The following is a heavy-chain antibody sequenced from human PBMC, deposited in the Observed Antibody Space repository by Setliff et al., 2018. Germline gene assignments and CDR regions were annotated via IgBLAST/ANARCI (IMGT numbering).Heavy chain of an antibody. CDR2: IKQDGSEK. D-gene: IGHD3-3*01. CDR1: GFTSSNYW. V-gene: IGHV3-7*01. CDR3: ARARTTNYDFWSGLNAFDI. Sequence: GGSLRLSCEASGFTSSNYWMSWVRQTAGKGLEWVAYIKQDGSEKYYVDSVKGRFTISRDNAQNSLYLQMNSLRAEDTAVYYCARARTTNYDFWSGLNAFDIWGQGTMVTVSS. J-gene: IGHJ3*02.